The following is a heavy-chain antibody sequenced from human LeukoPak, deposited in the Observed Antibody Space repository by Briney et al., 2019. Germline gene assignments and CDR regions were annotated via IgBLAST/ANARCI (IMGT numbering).Heavy chain of an antibody. V-gene: IGHV4-59*01. CDR2: IYYSGST. CDR1: GGSIRSYY. Sequence: ESSETLSLTCTVSGGSIRSYYWSWIRQPPGKGLEWIGYIYYSGSTNYSPSLKSRVTISVDTPKNQFSLKLSSVTAADTAVYYCARHDSYALGSHPLDAWGQGTTVIVSS. D-gene: IGHD3-10*01. J-gene: IGHJ6*02. CDR3: ARHDSYALGSHPLDA.